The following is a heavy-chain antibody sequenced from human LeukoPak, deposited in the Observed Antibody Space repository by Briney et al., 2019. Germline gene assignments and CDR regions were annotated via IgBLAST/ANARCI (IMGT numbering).Heavy chain of an antibody. D-gene: IGHD3-9*01. CDR1: GFTFNTYW. Sequence: RAGGSLRLSCAASGFTFNTYWMHWIRQAPGKGLEWVSRIKTDGSSTTYADSAKGRFTISRDNSKNTLYLQMNSLRAEDTALYYCAKDISGPPGASFDFWGQGTLVTVSS. V-gene: IGHV3-74*01. CDR2: IKTDGSST. CDR3: AKDISGPPGASFDF. J-gene: IGHJ4*02.